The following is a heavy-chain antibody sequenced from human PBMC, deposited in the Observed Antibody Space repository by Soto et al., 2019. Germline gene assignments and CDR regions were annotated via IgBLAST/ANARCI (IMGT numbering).Heavy chain of an antibody. Sequence: SETLSLTCTVSGGSISSYYWSWIRQPPGKGLEWIGYIYYSGSTNYNPSLKSRVTISVDTSKNQFSLKLSSVTAADTAVYYCGRAPQEALGVVIMASWFAPGAKETLVTVP. CDR3: GRAPQEALGVVIMASWFAP. CDR1: GGSISSYY. J-gene: IGHJ5*02. D-gene: IGHD3-3*01. CDR2: IYYSGST. V-gene: IGHV4-59*01.